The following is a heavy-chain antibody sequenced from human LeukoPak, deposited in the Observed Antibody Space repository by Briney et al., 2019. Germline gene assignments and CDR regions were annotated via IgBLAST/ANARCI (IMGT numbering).Heavy chain of an antibody. J-gene: IGHJ4*02. Sequence: PGGSLRLSCAASGFTFSSYAMSWVRQAPGKGLEWVSAISGSGGSTYYADSVKGRFTISRDNSKNTLYLQTNSLRAEDTAVYYCAKDIFGIAAAGTDYWGQGTLVTVSS. CDR3: AKDIFGIAAAGTDY. CDR1: GFTFSSYA. CDR2: ISGSGGST. D-gene: IGHD6-13*01. V-gene: IGHV3-23*01.